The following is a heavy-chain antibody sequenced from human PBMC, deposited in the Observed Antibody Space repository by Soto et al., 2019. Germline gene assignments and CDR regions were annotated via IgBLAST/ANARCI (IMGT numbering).Heavy chain of an antibody. CDR1: GYTLTSYD. D-gene: IGHD2-2*01. J-gene: IGHJ5*02. Sequence: QVQLVQSGAEVKKPGASVTVSCTASGYTLTSYDQNWVRQATGQGLEWTGWVNTNSGNTCHAQKLQGREILARNTSLSTAYLELSRLRSEDTAVYYCGRVYCSRTSSYLGPYNWFDPWGQGTLVTVSS. V-gene: IGHV1-8*01. CDR3: GRVYCSRTSSYLGPYNWFDP. CDR2: VNTNSGNT.